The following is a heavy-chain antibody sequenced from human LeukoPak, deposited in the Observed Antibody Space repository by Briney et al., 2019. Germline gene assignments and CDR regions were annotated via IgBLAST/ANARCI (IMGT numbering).Heavy chain of an antibody. CDR3: ARASDYDSGGYYIGGTFDY. J-gene: IGHJ4*02. D-gene: IGHD3-22*01. V-gene: IGHV3-23*01. CDR2: ISGSGGST. CDR1: GFTFSSYA. Sequence: TGGSLRLSCAASGFTFSSYAMSWVRQAPGKGLEWVSGISGSGGSTDYADSVKGRFTISRDNSKKTLYLQMNGLRAEDTAVYYCARASDYDSGGYYIGGTFDYWGQGTLVTVSS.